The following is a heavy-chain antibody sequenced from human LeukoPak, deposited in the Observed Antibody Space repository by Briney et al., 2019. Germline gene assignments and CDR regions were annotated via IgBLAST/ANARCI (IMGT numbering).Heavy chain of an antibody. J-gene: IGHJ4*02. CDR1: GGSISSYY. CDR2: IYYSGST. CDR3: ARAPNYYFDY. V-gene: IGHV4-59*01. Sequence: RSSETLSLTCTVSGGSISSYYWSWIRQPPGKGLEWIGYIYYSGSTNYNPSLKSRVTIPVDTSKNQFPLKLSSVTAAGTAVYYCARAPNYYFDYWGQGTLVTVSS.